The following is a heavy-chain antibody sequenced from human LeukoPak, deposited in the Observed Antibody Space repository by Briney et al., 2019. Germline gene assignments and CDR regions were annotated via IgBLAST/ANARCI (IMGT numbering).Heavy chain of an antibody. D-gene: IGHD3-22*01. CDR3: AKRDSSGLYYFDY. V-gene: IGHV3-23*01. CDR2: IVGGGGST. Sequence: PGGSLRLSCAASGFTFSSCAMSWVRQAPGKGLEWVSAIVGGGGSTFYADSVKDRFTISRDNSKNTLYLQVNSLRAEDTAVYYCAKRDSSGLYYFDYWGQGTLVTVSS. CDR1: GFTFSSCA. J-gene: IGHJ4*02.